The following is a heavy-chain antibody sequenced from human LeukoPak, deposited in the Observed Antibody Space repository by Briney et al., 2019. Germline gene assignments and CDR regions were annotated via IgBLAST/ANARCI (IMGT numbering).Heavy chain of an antibody. CDR2: IRYDGSNK. D-gene: IGHD2-2*01. V-gene: IGHV3-30*02. Sequence: PGGSLRLSCAASGFTFSSYGMHWVRQAPGKGLEWVAFIRYDGSNKYYADSVKGRFTISRDNAKNSLYLQMNSLRAEDTAVYYCASGCSSTSCYPYWGQGTLVTVSS. J-gene: IGHJ4*02. CDR3: ASGCSSTSCYPY. CDR1: GFTFSSYG.